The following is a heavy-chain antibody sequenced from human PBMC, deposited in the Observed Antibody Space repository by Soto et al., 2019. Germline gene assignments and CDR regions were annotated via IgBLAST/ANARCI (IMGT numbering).Heavy chain of an antibody. J-gene: IGHJ5*02. CDR2: ISYDGSNK. V-gene: IGHV3-30*18. Sequence: QVQLVESGGGVVQPGRSLRLSCAASGFTFSSYGMLWVRQAPGKGLEWVAVISYDGSNKYYADSVKGRFTISRDNSKNTLYLQMNSLRAEDTAVYYCAKDLGYSSGWYPPFDPWGQGTLVTVSS. D-gene: IGHD6-19*01. CDR1: GFTFSSYG. CDR3: AKDLGYSSGWYPPFDP.